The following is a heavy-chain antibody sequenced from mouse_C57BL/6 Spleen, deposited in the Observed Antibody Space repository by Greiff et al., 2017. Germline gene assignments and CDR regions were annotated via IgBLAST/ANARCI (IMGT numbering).Heavy chain of an antibody. V-gene: IGHV1-53*01. CDR1: GYTFTSYW. J-gene: IGHJ3*01. CDR2: INPSNGGT. Sequence: QVQLQQPGTELVKPGASVKLSCKASGYTFTSYWMHWVKQRPVQGLEWIGNINPSNGGTNYNEKFKSKATLTVDKSSSTAYMQLSSLTSEESAVYYCARFNYYGSSYPFAYWGQGTLVTVSA. CDR3: ARFNYYGSSYPFAY. D-gene: IGHD1-1*01.